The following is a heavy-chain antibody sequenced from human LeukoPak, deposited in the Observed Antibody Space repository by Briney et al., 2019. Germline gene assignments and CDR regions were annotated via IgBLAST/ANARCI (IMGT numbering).Heavy chain of an antibody. Sequence: SETLSLTCTVSGGSISSYYWSWIRQPPGKGLEWIGYIYYSGSTNYYPSLKSRVTISVDTSKNQFSLKLSSVTAADTAVYYCARGGRATVKAAFDPWGQGTLVTVSS. CDR2: IYYSGST. CDR1: GGSISSYY. D-gene: IGHD4-11*01. CDR3: ARGGRATVKAAFDP. V-gene: IGHV4-59*01. J-gene: IGHJ5*02.